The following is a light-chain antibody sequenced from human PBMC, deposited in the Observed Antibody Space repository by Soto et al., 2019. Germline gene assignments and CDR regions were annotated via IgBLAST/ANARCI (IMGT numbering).Light chain of an antibody. CDR3: HQYNKWPPYT. CDR2: GAD. J-gene: IGKJ2*01. CDR1: QSISST. V-gene: IGKV3-15*01. Sequence: EIVMTQSPATLSVSLGERVTLSCRASQSISSTLAWYQQKPGQAPRLLIYGADTRATDVPARFSGSGSGTEYTLTISSLQSEDFAVSYCHQYNKWPPYTFGQGTKLEIK.